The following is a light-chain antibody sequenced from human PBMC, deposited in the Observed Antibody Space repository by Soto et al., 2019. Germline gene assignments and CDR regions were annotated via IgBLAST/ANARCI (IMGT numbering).Light chain of an antibody. J-gene: IGLJ2*01. CDR3: QVWDSNSDQSV. CDR1: NIGRKS. CDR2: YDS. Sequence: SYELTQPPSVSVAPGETARITCGGNNIGRKSVHLYHQKPGQAPVLVIYYDSDRPSGIPERFSGSNSGNTATLTITRVEAGDEADYYCQVWDSNSDQSVFGGGTKLTVL. V-gene: IGLV3-21*01.